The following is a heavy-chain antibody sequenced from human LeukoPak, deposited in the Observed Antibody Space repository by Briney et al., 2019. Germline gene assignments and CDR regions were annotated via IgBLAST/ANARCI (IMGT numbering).Heavy chain of an antibody. CDR2: IKQDGSEQ. V-gene: IGHV3-7*01. D-gene: IGHD3/OR15-3a*01. CDR1: GFSLQSHW. J-gene: IGHJ6*03. CDR3: ARDDFWGNDYYYMDV. Sequence: GGSLRLSCAASGFSLQSHWMSWVRQAPGKGLEWVANIKQDGSEQWSVDSVKGRFTLSRDNAKNSMYLQMNSLRVEDTAVYCCARDDFWGNDYYYMDVWGNGTTVTVSS.